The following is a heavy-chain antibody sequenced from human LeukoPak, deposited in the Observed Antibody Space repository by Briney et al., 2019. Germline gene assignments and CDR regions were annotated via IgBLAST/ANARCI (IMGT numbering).Heavy chain of an antibody. CDR2: IIPIFGTA. J-gene: IGHJ5*02. CDR1: GGTFSSYA. CDR3: ARVSGYEGNWFGP. D-gene: IGHD5-12*01. V-gene: IGHV1-69*06. Sequence: ASVKVSCKASGGTFSSYAISWVRQAPGQGLEWMGGIIPIFGTANYAQKFQGRVTITADKSTSTAYMELSSLRSEDTAVYYCARVSGYEGNWFGPWGQGTLVTVSS.